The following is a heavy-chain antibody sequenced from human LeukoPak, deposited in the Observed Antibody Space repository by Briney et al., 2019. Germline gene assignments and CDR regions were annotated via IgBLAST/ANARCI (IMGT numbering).Heavy chain of an antibody. V-gene: IGHV3-11*01. J-gene: IGHJ4*02. CDR3: ARGHSSSFAVDY. CDR2: ISSSGSTI. D-gene: IGHD6-13*01. Sequence: GGSQRLSCAASGFTFSDYYMSWIRQAPGKGLEWVSYISSSGSTIYYADSVKGRFTISRDIAKNSLYLQMNSLRAEDAAVYYCARGHSSSFAVDYWGQGTLVTVSS. CDR1: GFTFSDYY.